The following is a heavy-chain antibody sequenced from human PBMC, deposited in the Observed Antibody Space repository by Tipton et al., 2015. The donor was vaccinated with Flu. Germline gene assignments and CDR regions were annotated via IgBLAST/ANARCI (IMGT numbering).Heavy chain of an antibody. D-gene: IGHD3-10*01. J-gene: IGHJ4*02. CDR3: ARYGPSARVY. CDR2: IFYSGGP. V-gene: IGHV4-59*11. Sequence: TLSLTCSVSGGSISRHYWSWIRQPPGKGLEWIGNIFYSGGPSYNPSLRSRVTISTDMSKNQFSLNLTSVTAADTAVYYCARYGPSARVYWGQGTLVTVSS. CDR1: GGSISRHY.